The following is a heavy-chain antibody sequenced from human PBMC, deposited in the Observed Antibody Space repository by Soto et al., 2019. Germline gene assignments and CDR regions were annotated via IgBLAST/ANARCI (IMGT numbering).Heavy chain of an antibody. D-gene: IGHD1-26*01. V-gene: IGHV4-39*01. CDR2: IYYSGST. CDR3: ARQAEQWEGWFDP. Sequence: SETLSLTCTVSGGSISSSSYYWVWIRQPPGKGLEWIGSIYYSGSTYYNPSLKGRVTISEDTSKNQFYLKLSSVTAADTDVYYCARQAEQWEGWFDPWGQGTLVTVSS. CDR1: GGSISSSSYY. J-gene: IGHJ5*02.